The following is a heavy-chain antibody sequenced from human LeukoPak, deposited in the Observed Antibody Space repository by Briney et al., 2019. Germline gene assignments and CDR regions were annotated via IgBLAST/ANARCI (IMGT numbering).Heavy chain of an antibody. CDR3: ARRYSSGWPDF. J-gene: IGHJ4*02. CDR1: GFTVSTSY. D-gene: IGHD6-25*01. V-gene: IGHV3-53*01. Sequence: PGGSLRLSCAASGFTVSTSYMNWVRQAPGKGLEWVSVIYGGGSTYYADSVRGRFTISRDNSKNTLYLQMNSLRAEDTALYFCARRYSSGWPDFWGQGTLVTVSS. CDR2: IYGGGST.